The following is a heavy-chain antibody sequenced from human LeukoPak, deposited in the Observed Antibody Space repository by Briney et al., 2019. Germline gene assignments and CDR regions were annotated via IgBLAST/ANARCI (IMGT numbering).Heavy chain of an antibody. J-gene: IGHJ4*02. Sequence: PGGSLRLSCAASGFTFSHYWMSWVRQAPGKGLEWVSAISGSGGSTYYADSVKGRFTISRDNSKNTLYLQMNSLRAEDTAVYYCAKVDWIAVAGTLDYWGQGTLVTVSS. D-gene: IGHD6-19*01. CDR2: ISGSGGST. CDR1: GFTFSHYW. V-gene: IGHV3-23*01. CDR3: AKVDWIAVAGTLDY.